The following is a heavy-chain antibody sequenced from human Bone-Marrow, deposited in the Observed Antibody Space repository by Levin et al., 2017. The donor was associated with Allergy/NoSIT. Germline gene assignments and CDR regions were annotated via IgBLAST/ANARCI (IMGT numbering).Heavy chain of an antibody. D-gene: IGHD2-8*02. Sequence: GGSLRLSFVASGFTASSNYMRWVRQAPGKGLEWVSLIYSEGTTDYADSVKGRFTISRDKSKNTLYLQMNSLRVEDTAVYNCARDGGVQVGGDYVGQGTLVTVSS. V-gene: IGHV3-66*01. J-gene: IGHJ4*02. CDR3: ARDGGVQVGGDY. CDR1: GFTASSNY. CDR2: IYSEGTT.